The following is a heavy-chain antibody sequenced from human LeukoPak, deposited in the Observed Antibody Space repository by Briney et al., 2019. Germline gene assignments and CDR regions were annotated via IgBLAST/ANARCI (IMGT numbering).Heavy chain of an antibody. CDR1: GYTFTRYG. D-gene: IGHD1-26*01. CDR2: ISGNDGHT. Sequence: ASVEVSCKASGYTFTRYGINWVRQAPGQGLEWMGWISGNDGHTRYAQKFQGRGTMTTDTSTSTAYMELRSLTSDDTAVYYCARDGEVGAALGGASYFWFDPWGQGTLVTVSS. V-gene: IGHV1-18*01. CDR3: ARDGEVGAALGGASYFWFDP. J-gene: IGHJ5*02.